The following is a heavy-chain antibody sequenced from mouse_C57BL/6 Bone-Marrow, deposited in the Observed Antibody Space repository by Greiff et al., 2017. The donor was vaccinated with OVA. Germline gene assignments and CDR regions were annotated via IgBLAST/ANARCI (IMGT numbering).Heavy chain of an antibody. CDR2: IYPGSGST. D-gene: IGHD1-1*01. CDR3: ARDYGSRSYARDY. V-gene: IGHV1-55*01. Sequence: QVQLQQPGAELVKPGASVKMSCKASGYTFTSYWITWVKQRPGQGLEWIGHIYPGSGSTNYNEKFKSKATLTVDTSSSTAYMQLSSLTSEDSAVYYCARDYGSRSYARDYWGQGTSVTVSS. CDR1: GYTFTSYW. J-gene: IGHJ4*01.